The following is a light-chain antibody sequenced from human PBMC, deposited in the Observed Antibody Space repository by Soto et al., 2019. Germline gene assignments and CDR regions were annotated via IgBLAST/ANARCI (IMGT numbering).Light chain of an antibody. V-gene: IGLV1-40*01. CDR3: QSYDSSLSVNYV. CDR2: GNS. J-gene: IGLJ1*01. Sequence: QSVLTQPPSVSGAPGQRVTISCTGSSSNIGAGYDVHWYQQLPGTAPKLLIYGNSNRPSGVPDRFSGSKSGTSASLVITGLQAEDEADYYCQSYDSSLSVNYVFGTGTKVTVL. CDR1: SSNIGAGYD.